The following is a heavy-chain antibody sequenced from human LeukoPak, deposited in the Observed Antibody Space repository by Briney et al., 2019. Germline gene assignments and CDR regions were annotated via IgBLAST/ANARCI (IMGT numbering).Heavy chain of an antibody. Sequence: PGGSLRLSCAASGFTVSSNYMSWVRQAPGKGLEWVSVMYSGGDTYYADSVKGRFTISRDNSKNTLYLQMNNLRAEDTAVYYCAGTLYSGYGLGSLGAFDIWGQGTMVSASS. J-gene: IGHJ3*02. D-gene: IGHD5-12*01. CDR1: GFTVSSNY. CDR2: MYSGGDT. V-gene: IGHV3-53*01. CDR3: AGTLYSGYGLGSLGAFDI.